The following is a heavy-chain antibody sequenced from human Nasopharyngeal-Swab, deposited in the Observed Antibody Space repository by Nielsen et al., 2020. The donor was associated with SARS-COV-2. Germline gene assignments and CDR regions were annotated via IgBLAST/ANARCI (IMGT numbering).Heavy chain of an antibody. CDR2: ISGSGGST. D-gene: IGHD2/OR15-2a*01. Sequence: GESLKISCAASGFTFSSYAMSWVRQAPGKGLEWVSAISGSGGSTYYADSVKGRFTLSRDNSKNTLHLQMNSLRAEDTAVYYCAKHPIRIYYYYMDVWGKGTTVTVSS. J-gene: IGHJ6*03. V-gene: IGHV3-23*01. CDR3: AKHPIRIYYYYMDV. CDR1: GFTFSSYA.